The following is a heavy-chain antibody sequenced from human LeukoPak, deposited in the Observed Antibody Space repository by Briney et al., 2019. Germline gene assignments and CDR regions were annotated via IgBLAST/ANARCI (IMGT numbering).Heavy chain of an antibody. CDR3: ARGSAIGLAY. J-gene: IGHJ4*02. Sequence: SETLSLTCNVSGGSISGHYWTWIRQPPGKGLEFIGFIYYSGATNYNPSLKSRVTMSVDTSKNQFSLKLSSVTAADTAVYYCARGSAIGLAYWGQGSLVTVSS. CDR2: IYYSGAT. CDR1: GGSISGHY. V-gene: IGHV4-59*11.